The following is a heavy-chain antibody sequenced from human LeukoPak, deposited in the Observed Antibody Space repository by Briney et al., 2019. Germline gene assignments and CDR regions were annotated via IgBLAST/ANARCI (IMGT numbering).Heavy chain of an antibody. D-gene: IGHD3-9*01. V-gene: IGHV3-23*01. J-gene: IGHJ4*02. CDR1: GFTFSNYA. CDR3: AKGLYATGYYVDY. Sequence: GGSLRLSCAASGFTFSNYAMSWVRQPPGKGLEWVSIISGNGGSTYYADSVKGRFTISRDNAKNTLALQMNSLRAEDTAVYFCAKGLYATGYYVDYWGQGPLVTAPS. CDR2: ISGNGGST.